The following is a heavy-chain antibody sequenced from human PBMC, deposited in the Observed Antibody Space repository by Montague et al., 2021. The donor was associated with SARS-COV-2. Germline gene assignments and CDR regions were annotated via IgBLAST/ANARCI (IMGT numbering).Heavy chain of an antibody. V-gene: IGHV2-5*01. Sequence: LALVKPTKTLTQTCTFSGFSLDSRGVGVGWIRQPPGKALECLALIYWNDDKRYSPSLKTRLTVTKDTSKNQVVLTMTNMDPVDTATYFCAHKNSGWPIEFAYWGQGALVTVSS. CDR2: IYWNDDK. CDR1: GFSLDSRGVG. CDR3: AHKNSGWPIEFAY. D-gene: IGHD6-19*01. J-gene: IGHJ4*02.